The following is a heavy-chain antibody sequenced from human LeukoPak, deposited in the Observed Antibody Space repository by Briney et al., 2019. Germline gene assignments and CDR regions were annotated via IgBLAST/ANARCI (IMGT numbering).Heavy chain of an antibody. J-gene: IGHJ4*02. CDR2: ISSSSSYI. CDR3: ARDPQGEVGGDY. CDR1: GFTFSSYS. V-gene: IGHV3-21*01. Sequence: GGSLRLSCAASGFTFSSYSMNWVRQVPGKGLEWVSSISSSSSYIYYADSVKGRFTISRDNAKNSLYLQMNSLRAEDTAVYYCARDPQGEVGGDYWGQGTLVTVSS. D-gene: IGHD3-16*01.